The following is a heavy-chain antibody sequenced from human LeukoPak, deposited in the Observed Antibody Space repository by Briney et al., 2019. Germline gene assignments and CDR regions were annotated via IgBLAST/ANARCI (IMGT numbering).Heavy chain of an antibody. CDR3: ARDGVATFGGVIVMVFDY. D-gene: IGHD3-16*02. CDR2: MWYDGSNK. CDR1: GFTFSSYG. Sequence: GGSLRLSCAASGFTFSSYGMHWVRQAPGKGLEWVAVMWYDGSNKYYADSVKGRFTISRDNSKNTLYLQMNSLRAGDTAVYYCARDGVATFGGVIVMVFDYWGRGTLVTAAS. V-gene: IGHV3-33*01. J-gene: IGHJ4*02.